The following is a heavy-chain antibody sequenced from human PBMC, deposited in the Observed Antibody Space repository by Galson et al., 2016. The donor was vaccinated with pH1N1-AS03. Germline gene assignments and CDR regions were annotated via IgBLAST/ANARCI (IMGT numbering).Heavy chain of an antibody. Sequence: QSGAEVKKPGESLKISCKGSGYTFSNYWIVWVRQMPGKGLEWMGIIYPGDSARYSPSFQGQVTISADKSLSTAYLQWSSLKASDTGIYYCARRDYNSIYLLPYNWLDPWGQGTLFTVSS. J-gene: IGHJ5*02. D-gene: IGHD6-13*01. V-gene: IGHV5-51*01. CDR2: IYPGDSA. CDR1: GYTFSNYW. CDR3: ARRDYNSIYLLPYNWLDP.